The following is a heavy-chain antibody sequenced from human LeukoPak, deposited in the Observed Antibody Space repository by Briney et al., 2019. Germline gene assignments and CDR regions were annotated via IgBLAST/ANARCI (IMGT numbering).Heavy chain of an antibody. Sequence: SETLSLTCAVYGGSFSGYYWSWIRQPPGKGLEWIGEINHSGSTNYNPSLKSRVTISVDTSKNQFSLKLSSVTAADTAVYYCARPLGRYGSGSYYPPWGQGTLVTVSS. CDR1: GGSFSGYY. D-gene: IGHD3-10*01. CDR2: INHSGST. CDR3: ARPLGRYGSGSYYPP. V-gene: IGHV4-34*01. J-gene: IGHJ5*02.